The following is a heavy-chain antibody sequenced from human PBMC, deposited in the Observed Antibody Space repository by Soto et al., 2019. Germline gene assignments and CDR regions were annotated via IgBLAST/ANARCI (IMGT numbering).Heavy chain of an antibody. V-gene: IGHV1-18*04. CDR2: ISAYNGDT. J-gene: IGHJ6*02. CDR3: ARATLRTRITIFGVVITPYYYGMDV. D-gene: IGHD3-3*01. Sequence: AAVKFSCKASGYTFTSYGISWVRQAPGQGLEWMGWISAYNGDTSSAQSLQGRVTMTRNTSISTAYMELSSLRSEDTAVYYCARATLRTRITIFGVVITPYYYGMDVWGQGTTVTVSS. CDR1: GYTFTSYG.